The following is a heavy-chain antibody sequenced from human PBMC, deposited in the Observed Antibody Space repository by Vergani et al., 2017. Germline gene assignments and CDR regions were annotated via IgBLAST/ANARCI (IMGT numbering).Heavy chain of an antibody. D-gene: IGHD6-19*01. J-gene: IGHJ6*02. CDR1: GGTFSSYA. Sequence: QVQLVQSGAEVKKPGSSVKVSCKASGGTFSSYAISWVRQAPGQGLEWMGRNIPIFGTANYAQKFQERVTITRDMSTSTAYMELSSLRSEDTAIYYCAAVAGYSSGXYGEPRYYYYGMDVWGQGTTVTVSS. CDR2: NIPIFGTA. CDR3: AAVAGYSSGXYGEPRYYYYGMDV. V-gene: IGHV1-69*05.